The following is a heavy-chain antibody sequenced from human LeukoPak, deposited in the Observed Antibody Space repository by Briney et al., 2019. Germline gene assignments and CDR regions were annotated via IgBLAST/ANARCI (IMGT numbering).Heavy chain of an antibody. Sequence: RGSLRLSCAASGFTFSSYAMHWVRQAPGKGLEWVAVISYDGSNKYYADSVKGRFTISRDNSKNTLYLQMNSLRAEDTAVYYCARGPRQWLVSRGAFDIWGQGTMVTVSS. CDR2: ISYDGSNK. V-gene: IGHV3-30-3*01. J-gene: IGHJ3*02. CDR3: ARGPRQWLVSRGAFDI. CDR1: GFTFSSYA. D-gene: IGHD6-19*01.